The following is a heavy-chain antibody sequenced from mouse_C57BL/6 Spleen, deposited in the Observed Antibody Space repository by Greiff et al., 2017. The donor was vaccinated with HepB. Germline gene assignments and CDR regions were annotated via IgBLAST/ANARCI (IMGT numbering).Heavy chain of an antibody. Sequence: VKLQQPGTELVKPGASVKLSCKASGYTFTSYWMHWVKQRPGQGLEWIGNINPSNGGTNYNEKFKSKATLTVDKSSSTAYMQLSSLTSEDSAVYYCARTHSNLPYFDYWGQGTTLTVSS. V-gene: IGHV1-53*01. D-gene: IGHD2-5*01. CDR3: ARTHSNLPYFDY. CDR1: GYTFTSYW. CDR2: INPSNGGT. J-gene: IGHJ2*01.